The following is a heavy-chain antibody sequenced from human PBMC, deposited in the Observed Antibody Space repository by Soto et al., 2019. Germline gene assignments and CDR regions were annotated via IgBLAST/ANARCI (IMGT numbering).Heavy chain of an antibody. CDR2: VFHSGST. D-gene: IGHD3-22*01. J-gene: IGHJ4*02. Sequence: PSETLSLTCTVSGDSIDSYRWSWIRQPPQKGLEWIGYVFHSGSTNYNPSLKSRVSMSVDTSKNQFSLKLTSMTAADSAVYYCASRRQPPTGYYDSSGYYLHWGQGTLVTVSS. CDR1: GDSIDSYR. CDR3: ASRRQPPTGYYDSSGYYLH. V-gene: IGHV4-59*01.